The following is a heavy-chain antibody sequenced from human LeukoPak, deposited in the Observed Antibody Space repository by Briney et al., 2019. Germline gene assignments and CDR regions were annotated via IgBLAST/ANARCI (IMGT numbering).Heavy chain of an antibody. J-gene: IGHJ3*02. V-gene: IGHV3-30*02. CDR3: ARGYYDFWSGYQIHAFDI. D-gene: IGHD3-3*01. CDR1: GFTFSSYG. Sequence: GGSLRLSCAASGFTFSSYGMHWVRQAPGKGLEWVAFIRYDGSNKYYADSVKGRFTISRDNSKNTLYLQMNSLRAEDTAVYYCARGYYDFWSGYQIHAFDIWGQGTMVTVSS. CDR2: IRYDGSNK.